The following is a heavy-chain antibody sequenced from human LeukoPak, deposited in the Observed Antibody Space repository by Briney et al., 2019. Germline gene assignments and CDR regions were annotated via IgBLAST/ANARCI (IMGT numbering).Heavy chain of an antibody. D-gene: IGHD3-10*01. Sequence: GGSLTLSCAASGITFSDTWMSWVRRAPAKGLEGVDRVQSIVNGGTTDYAAPVKSRFAVSRDDSKDMVFLQMNSLETEDTAVYYCTTHYRPGSHYNIFDYWGQGTLVTVSS. V-gene: IGHV3-15*01. CDR2: VQSIVNGGTT. J-gene: IGHJ4*02. CDR3: TTHYRPGSHYNIFDY. CDR1: GITFSDTW.